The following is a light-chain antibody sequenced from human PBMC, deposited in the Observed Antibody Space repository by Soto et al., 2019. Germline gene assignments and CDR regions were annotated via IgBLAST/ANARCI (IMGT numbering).Light chain of an antibody. Sequence: DIPMTQSPSSLSASVGDSVTITCRASQGISNYLAWYQQKPGKPPKLLIYAAFTLQPGVPSRFSGFGSGTDFPLTISSLQPEDVATYYCQKYNSAPFTFGPGTKVDIK. CDR3: QKYNSAPFT. CDR1: QGISNY. CDR2: AAF. V-gene: IGKV1-27*01. J-gene: IGKJ3*01.